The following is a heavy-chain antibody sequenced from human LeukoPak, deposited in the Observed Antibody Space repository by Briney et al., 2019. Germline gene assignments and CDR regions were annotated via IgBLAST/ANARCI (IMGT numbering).Heavy chain of an antibody. CDR3: AKDRGPTQLGYYYYYGMDV. CDR2: ICGSGGST. J-gene: IGHJ6*02. CDR1: GFTFSSYA. D-gene: IGHD6-13*01. V-gene: IGHV3-23*01. Sequence: GGSLRLSCAASGFTFSSYAMSWVRQAPGKGLEWVSAICGSGGSTYYADSVKGRFTISRDNSKNTLYLQMNSLRAEDTAVYYCAKDRGPTQLGYYYYYGMDVWGQGTTVTVSS.